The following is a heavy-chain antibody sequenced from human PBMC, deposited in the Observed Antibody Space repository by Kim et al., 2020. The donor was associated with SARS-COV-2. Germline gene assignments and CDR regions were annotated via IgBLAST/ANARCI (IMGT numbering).Heavy chain of an antibody. J-gene: IGHJ3*02. CDR2: IYYSGST. V-gene: IGHV4-39*07. Sequence: SETLSLTCTVSGGSISSSSYYWGWIRQPPGKGLEWIGSIYYSGSTYYNPSLKSRVTISVDTSKNQFSLKLSSVTAADTAVYYCARGARLNWDAFDIWGQGTMVTVSS. D-gene: IGHD2-8*02. CDR1: GGSISSSSYY. CDR3: ARGARLNWDAFDI.